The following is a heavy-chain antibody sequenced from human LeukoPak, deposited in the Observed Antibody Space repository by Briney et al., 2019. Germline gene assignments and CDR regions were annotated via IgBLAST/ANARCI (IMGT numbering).Heavy chain of an antibody. CDR1: GYPFTNGYY. CDR2: IHHTGFT. J-gene: IGHJ5*02. Sequence: SETLSLTCAVSGYPFTNGYYWSWIRPTPGRGLEWIGTIHHTGFTQYSPSLKSRVTIAVDTAKNHFSLTLRSMTAADTAVYYCARHGNHRYNRLDPWGQGILVTVSS. CDR3: ARHGNHRYNRLDP. V-gene: IGHV4-38-2*01. D-gene: IGHD1-14*01.